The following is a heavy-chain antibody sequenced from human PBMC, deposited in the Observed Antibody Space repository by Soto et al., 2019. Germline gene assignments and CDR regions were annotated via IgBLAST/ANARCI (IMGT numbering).Heavy chain of an antibody. CDR1: GFTFSSYA. CDR2: ISYDGSNK. J-gene: IGHJ3*02. D-gene: IGHD4-4*01. V-gene: IGHV3-30-3*01. Sequence: GGSLRLSCAASGFTFSSYAMHWVRQAPGKGLEWVAVISYDGSNKYYADSVKGRFTISRDNSKNTLYLQMNSLRAEDTALYYCARARDYSGRYDDAFDIWGQGTMVTVSS. CDR3: ARARDYSGRYDDAFDI.